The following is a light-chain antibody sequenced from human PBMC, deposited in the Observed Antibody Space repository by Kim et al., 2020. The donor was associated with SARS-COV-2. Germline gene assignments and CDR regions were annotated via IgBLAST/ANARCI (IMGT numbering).Light chain of an antibody. V-gene: IGKV3-20*01. CDR1: KRGSSDY. CDR3: QQYGRTPRT. CDR2: AAS. Sequence: SPGERRTPTCRPAKRGSSDYLAWYQQKPGQAPRLLIYAASGRDTGIPDRFSGSGSGTDFTLTIDRLQPEDFAVYYCQQYGRTPRTFGRGTKVEIK. J-gene: IGKJ1*01.